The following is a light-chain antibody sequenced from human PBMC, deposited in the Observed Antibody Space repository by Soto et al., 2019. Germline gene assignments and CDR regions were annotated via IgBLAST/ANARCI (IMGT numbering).Light chain of an antibody. V-gene: IGKV1-12*01. CDR3: QQANSFPYT. CDR2: AAS. CDR1: QCISSW. J-gene: IGKJ2*01. Sequence: DIQMTQSPSSVSASVGDRVTINCRASQCISSWLAWYQQKPGKAPKLLIYAASSLQSGVPSRFSGSGSGTDFTVTISSLQPKDFATYYCQQANSFPYTFGQGTKLEIK.